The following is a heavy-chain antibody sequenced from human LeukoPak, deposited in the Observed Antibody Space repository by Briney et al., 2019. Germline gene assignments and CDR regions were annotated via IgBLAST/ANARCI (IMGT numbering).Heavy chain of an antibody. CDR1: GFTFSSYS. CDR2: ISSSGSYI. CDR3: ASWAEYSDDY. V-gene: IGHV3-21*01. D-gene: IGHD5-18*01. J-gene: IGHJ4*02. Sequence: GGSLRLSCAASGFTFSSYSMNWVRQAPRNGLEWVSSISSSGSYIYYADSVKDRFTISRDNAKNSLYLQMNSLRAEDTAVYYCASWAEYSDDYWGQGTLVTVSS.